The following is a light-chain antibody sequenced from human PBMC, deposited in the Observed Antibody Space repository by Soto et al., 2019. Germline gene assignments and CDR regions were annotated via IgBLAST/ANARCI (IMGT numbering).Light chain of an antibody. J-gene: IGKJ1*01. CDR1: QSVSSSY. Sequence: EIVLTQSPGTLSLSPGERATLSCRASQSVSSSYLAWYQQKPGQAPRLLIYGASSRATGIPDRFSGSGSGTDFTLTISRLVPEDFAVYYCQQYNNWRTFGQGTKVDIK. CDR3: QQYNNWRT. CDR2: GAS. V-gene: IGKV3-20*01.